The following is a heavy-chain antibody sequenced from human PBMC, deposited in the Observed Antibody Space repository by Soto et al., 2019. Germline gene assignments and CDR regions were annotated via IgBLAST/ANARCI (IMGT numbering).Heavy chain of an antibody. CDR1: GYTFTSYY. CDR3: ARDVVVAATHYYYGMDV. Sequence: ASVKVSCKASGYTFTSYYMHWVRQAPGQGLEWMGIINPSGGSTSYAQKFQGRVTMTRDTSTSTVYMELSSLRSEDTAVYYCARDVVVAATHYYYGMDVWGQGTTVTVS. D-gene: IGHD2-15*01. V-gene: IGHV1-46*01. J-gene: IGHJ6*02. CDR2: INPSGGST.